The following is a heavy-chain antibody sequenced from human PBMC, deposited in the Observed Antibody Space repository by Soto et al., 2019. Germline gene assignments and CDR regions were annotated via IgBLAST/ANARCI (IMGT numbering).Heavy chain of an antibody. CDR1: GFSIHTYA. Sequence: QEQLVESGGGVMQPGRSLRLSCAGTGFSIHTYAMHWVRQAPGKGLEWVALISYDGSAKYYADSVKGRFTISRDNSKNTRDVRIKSRRLEDTAVYYCSRAWDRGGGGCFWSVDLWGRGSLGAVSS. V-gene: IGHV3-30-3*01. CDR3: SRAWDRGGGGCFWSVDL. J-gene: IGHJ2*01. D-gene: IGHD3-16*01. CDR2: ISYDGSAK.